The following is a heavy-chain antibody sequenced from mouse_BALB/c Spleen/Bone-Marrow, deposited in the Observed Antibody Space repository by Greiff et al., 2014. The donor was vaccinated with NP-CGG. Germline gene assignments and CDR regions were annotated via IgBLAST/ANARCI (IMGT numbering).Heavy chain of an antibody. V-gene: IGHV1-54*01. CDR3: ARYDGYFDY. D-gene: IGHD2-3*01. J-gene: IGHJ2*01. CDR1: GYAFTDYL. Sequence: QVQLKESGAELVRPGTSVKVSCKASGYAFTDYLMEWLKQRPGQGLEWIGVINPGSGSTNYNEKFKVKATLTADKSSSTAYMQLSSLTSDDSAVYFCARYDGYFDYWGQGTILTVSS. CDR2: INPGSGST.